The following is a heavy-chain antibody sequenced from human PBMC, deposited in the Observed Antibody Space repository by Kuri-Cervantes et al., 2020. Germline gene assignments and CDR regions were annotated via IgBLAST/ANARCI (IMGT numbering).Heavy chain of an antibody. CDR1: GGSISSSSYY. CDR3: ATTCAYYYDSSGDY. V-gene: IGHV4-39*01. CDR2: IYYSGST. Sequence: GSLRLSCTVSGGSISSSSYYWGWIRQPPGKGLEWIGSIYYSGSTYYNPSLKSRVTISVDTSKNQFSLKLSSVTAADTAVYYSATTCAYYYDSSGDYWGQGTLVTVSS. J-gene: IGHJ4*02. D-gene: IGHD3-22*01.